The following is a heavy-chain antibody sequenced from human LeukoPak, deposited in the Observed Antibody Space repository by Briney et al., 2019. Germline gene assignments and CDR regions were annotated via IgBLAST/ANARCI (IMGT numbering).Heavy chain of an antibody. J-gene: IGHJ4*02. Sequence: PGGSLRLSCAASGFTFSSYSMNWVRQAPGKGLEWVSYISSSSSTIYYADSVKGRFTISRDNAKNSLYLQMNSLRAEDTAVYYCARLTSPFDIVVDPPVDYWGQGTLVTVSS. CDR1: GFTFSSYS. CDR3: ARLTSPFDIVVDPPVDY. CDR2: ISSSSSTI. D-gene: IGHD2-21*01. V-gene: IGHV3-48*04.